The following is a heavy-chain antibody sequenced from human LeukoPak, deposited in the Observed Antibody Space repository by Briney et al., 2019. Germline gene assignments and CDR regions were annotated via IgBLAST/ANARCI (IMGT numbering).Heavy chain of an antibody. CDR3: ARGQARLAWFDP. J-gene: IGHJ5*02. V-gene: IGHV4-39*07. D-gene: IGHD6-19*01. CDR2: IYYSGNT. CDR1: GGSIRSTTYY. Sequence: SETLSLTCTVSGGSIRSTTYYWGWIRQPPGKGLEWIGSIYYSGNTYYNPSLMSRVTISVDTSKNQFSLRLRSVTAADTAVYYCARGQARLAWFDPWGQGTLVTVSS.